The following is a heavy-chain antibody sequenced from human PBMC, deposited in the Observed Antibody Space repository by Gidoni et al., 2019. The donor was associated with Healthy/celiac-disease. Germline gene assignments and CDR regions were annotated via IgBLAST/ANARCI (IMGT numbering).Heavy chain of an antibody. CDR2: ISGSGGST. Sequence: EVQLLESGGGLVQPGGPLNPSCDSSGFTFSSYAMSWVRQAPGKGLEWVSAISGSGGSTYYADSVKGRFTISRDNSKNTLYLQMNSLRAEDTAVYYCAKGTHIAARDAFDIWGQGTMVTVSS. V-gene: IGHV3-23*01. CDR3: AKGTHIAARDAFDI. J-gene: IGHJ3*02. CDR1: GFTFSSYA. D-gene: IGHD6-6*01.